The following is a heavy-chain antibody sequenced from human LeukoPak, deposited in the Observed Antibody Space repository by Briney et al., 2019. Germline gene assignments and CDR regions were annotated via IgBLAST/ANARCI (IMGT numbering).Heavy chain of an antibody. V-gene: IGHV3-15*01. CDR1: GFTFSNAW. CDR3: TTDFYYYDSSGYIDLDY. D-gene: IGHD3-22*01. CDR2: IKSKTDGGTT. J-gene: IGHJ4*02. Sequence: PGGSLRLSCAASGFTFSNAWMSWVRQAPGKGLEWVGRIKSKTDGGTTDYAAPVKGRFTISRDDSKNTLYLQMNSLKTEDTAVYYCTTDFYYYDSSGYIDLDYWGQGTLVTVSS.